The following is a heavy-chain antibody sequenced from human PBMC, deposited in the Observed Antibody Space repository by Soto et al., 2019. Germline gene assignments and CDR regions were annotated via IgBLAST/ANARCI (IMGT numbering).Heavy chain of an antibody. J-gene: IGHJ6*02. D-gene: IGHD3-22*01. CDR3: ARAVYYDSSGKNYRGGYGMDV. CDR2: IIPIFGTA. Sequence: SVKVSCKASGGTFSSYAISWVRQAPGQGLEWMGGIIPIFGTANYAQKFQGRVTITADESTSTAYMELSSLRSEDTAVYYCARAVYYDSSGKNYRGGYGMDVWGQGTTVTAP. CDR1: GGTFSSYA. V-gene: IGHV1-69*13.